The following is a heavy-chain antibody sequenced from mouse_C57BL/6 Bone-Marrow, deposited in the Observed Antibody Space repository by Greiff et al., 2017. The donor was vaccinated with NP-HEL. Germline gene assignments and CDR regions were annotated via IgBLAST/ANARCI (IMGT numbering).Heavy chain of an antibody. CDR2: IYPGDGDT. CDR1: GYAFSSSW. CDR3: AHRGGNWYFDV. J-gene: IGHJ1*03. Sequence: QVQLKQSGPELVKPGASVKISCKASGYAFSSSWMNWVKQRPGKGLEWIGRIYPGDGDTNYNGKFKGKATLTADKSSSTAYMQLSSLTSEDSAVYFCAHRGGNWYFDVWGTGTTVTVSS. V-gene: IGHV1-82*01.